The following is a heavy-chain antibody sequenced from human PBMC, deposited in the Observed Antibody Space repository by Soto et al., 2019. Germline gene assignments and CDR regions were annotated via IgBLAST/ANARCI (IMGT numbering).Heavy chain of an antibody. V-gene: IGHV4-31*03. Sequence: QVQLQESGPGLVKPSQSLSLTCTVSGGPISSGGYYWTWIRQHPGKGLEWIGYIYYSGTTYYNPSLNSRVTMSVDTSKNQFSLKLSSVTAADTAVYYCARGDYYFGSGSYQDAYDIWGQGTMVTVSS. CDR2: IYYSGTT. J-gene: IGHJ3*02. D-gene: IGHD3-10*01. CDR3: ARGDYYFGSGSYQDAYDI. CDR1: GGPISSGGYY.